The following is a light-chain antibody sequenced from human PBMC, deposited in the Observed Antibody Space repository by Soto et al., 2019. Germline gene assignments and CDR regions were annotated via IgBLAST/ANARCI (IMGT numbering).Light chain of an antibody. CDR1: DHLGSY. V-gene: IGKV1-39*01. CDR3: QQTYSRPRT. J-gene: IGKJ1*01. Sequence: DIPMTQSPSSLSASVGDRVTITCRASDHLGSYLNWYQHEPGRAPRLLISAASGLQSGVPSRFSGVGSGTDFTLSIRDMQPEDFATYYSQQTYSRPRTFGQGTNVV. CDR2: AAS.